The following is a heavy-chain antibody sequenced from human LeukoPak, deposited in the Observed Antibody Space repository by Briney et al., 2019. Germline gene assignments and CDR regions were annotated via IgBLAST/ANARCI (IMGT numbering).Heavy chain of an antibody. D-gene: IGHD3-22*01. Sequence: GGSLRLSCAASGFTFSSYWMSWVRQAPGKGLEWVANIKQDGSEKYYVDSVKGRFTISRDNAKNSLYLQMNSLRAEDTAVYYCARDLWAYYYDSCGYYYGYWGQGTLVTVSS. V-gene: IGHV3-7*01. J-gene: IGHJ4*02. CDR2: IKQDGSEK. CDR3: ARDLWAYYYDSCGYYYGY. CDR1: GFTFSSYW.